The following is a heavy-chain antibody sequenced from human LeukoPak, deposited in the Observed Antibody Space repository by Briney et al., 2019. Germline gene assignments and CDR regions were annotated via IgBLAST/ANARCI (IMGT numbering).Heavy chain of an antibody. CDR2: IYYSGST. D-gene: IGHD3-22*01. CDR3: ARGGYYDSSGYSYWYFDL. J-gene: IGHJ2*01. CDR1: GGSISSYY. V-gene: IGHV4-59*08. Sequence: SETLSLTCTVSGGSISSYYWSWIRQPPGKGLEWIGYIYYSGSTNYNPSLKSRVTISVDTSKNQFSLKLSSVTAADTAVYYCARGGYYDSSGYSYWYFDLWGRGTLVTVSS.